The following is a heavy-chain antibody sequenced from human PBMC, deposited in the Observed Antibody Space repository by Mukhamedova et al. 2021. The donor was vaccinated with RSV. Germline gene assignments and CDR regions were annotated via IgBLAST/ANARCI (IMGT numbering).Heavy chain of an antibody. D-gene: IGHD2-2*01. Sequence: GLEWIGSIYYSGSTYYNPSLKSRVTISVDTSKNQFSLKLSSVTAADTAVYYCARAGGGYCSSTSCYPQWGQGTLVTVSS. CDR2: IYYSGST. J-gene: IGHJ4*02. CDR3: ARAGGGYCSSTSCYPQ. V-gene: IGHV4-39*07.